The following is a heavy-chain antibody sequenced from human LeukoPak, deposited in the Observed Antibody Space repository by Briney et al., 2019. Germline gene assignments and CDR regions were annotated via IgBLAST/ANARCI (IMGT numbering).Heavy chain of an antibody. D-gene: IGHD3-22*01. CDR1: GYTFTSYG. Sequence: ASVKVSCKASGYTFTSYGISWVRQAPGQGLEWMGWINPNSGGTNYAQKFQGRVTMTRDTSISTAYMELSRLRSDDTAVYYCARLEVSYYYDSSGYFPPAGDYWGQGTLVTVSS. CDR2: INPNSGGT. CDR3: ARLEVSYYYDSSGYFPPAGDY. J-gene: IGHJ4*02. V-gene: IGHV1-2*02.